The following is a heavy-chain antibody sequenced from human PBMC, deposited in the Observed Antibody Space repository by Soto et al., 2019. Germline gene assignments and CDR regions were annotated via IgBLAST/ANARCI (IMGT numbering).Heavy chain of an antibody. V-gene: IGHV1-18*01. D-gene: IGHD3-3*01. CDR3: ARAHSQKITIFGVVSPNWFDS. Sequence: ASANVSCKASGYTFTSSGISWVRQAPGQGLEWMGWISAYNGNTNYAQKLQGRVTMTTDTSTSTAYMELRSLRSDDTAVYYCARAHSQKITIFGVVSPNWFDSRGEGTLVTVS. J-gene: IGHJ5*01. CDR1: GYTFTSSG. CDR2: ISAYNGNT.